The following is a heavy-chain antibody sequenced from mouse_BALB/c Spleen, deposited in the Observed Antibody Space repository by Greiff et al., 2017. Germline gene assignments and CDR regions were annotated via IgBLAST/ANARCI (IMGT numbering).Heavy chain of an antibody. CDR1: GYTFTSYW. CDR3: ARDYYGSSDAMDY. Sequence: QVQLQQSGAELAKPGASVKMSCKASGYTFTSYWMHWVKQRPGQGLEWIGYINPSTGYTEYNQKFKDKATLTADKSTSTAYMQLSSLTSEDSAVYYCARDYYGSSDAMDYWGQGTSVTVSS. J-gene: IGHJ4*01. CDR2: INPSTGYT. D-gene: IGHD1-1*01. V-gene: IGHV1-7*01.